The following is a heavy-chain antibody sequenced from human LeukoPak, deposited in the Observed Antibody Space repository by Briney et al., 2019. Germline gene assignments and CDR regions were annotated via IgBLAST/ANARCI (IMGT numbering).Heavy chain of an antibody. CDR1: GFTFSDYY. CDR2: ISSRSSYT. V-gene: IGHV3-11*06. Sequence: PGGSLRLSCAASGFTFSDYYMSWIRQAPGKGLEWVSYISSRSSYTKYADSVKGRFTISRDNAKNSLYLQMNSLRDEDTAVYYCARTSLRTFHIWGQVTMVTVSS. J-gene: IGHJ3*02. CDR3: ARTSLRTFHI.